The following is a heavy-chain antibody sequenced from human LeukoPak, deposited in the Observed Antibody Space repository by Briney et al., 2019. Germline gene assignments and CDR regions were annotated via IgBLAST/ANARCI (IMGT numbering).Heavy chain of an antibody. CDR1: GFTFSSYG. CDR2: IRYDGSNK. Sequence: PGGSLRLSCAASGFTFSSYGMHWVRQAPGKGLEWVAFIRYDGSNKYYADSVKGRFTISRDNSKNTLYLQMNSLRAEDTAVYYCAREITMIVVGIPGAAFDIWGQGTMVTVSS. V-gene: IGHV3-30*02. J-gene: IGHJ3*02. CDR3: AREITMIVVGIPGAAFDI. D-gene: IGHD3-22*01.